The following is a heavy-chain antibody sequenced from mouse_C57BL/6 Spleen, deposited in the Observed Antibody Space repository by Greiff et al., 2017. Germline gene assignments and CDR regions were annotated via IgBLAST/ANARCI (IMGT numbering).Heavy chain of an antibody. CDR1: GFNIKDDY. CDR2: IDPENGDT. V-gene: IGHV14-4*01. Sequence: EVKVEESGAELVRPGASVKLSCTASGFNIKDDYMHWVKQRPEQGLEWIGWIDPENGDTEYASKFQGKATITADTSSNTAYLQLSSLTSEDTAVYYCFDRGFAYWGQGTLVTVSA. J-gene: IGHJ3*01. D-gene: IGHD2-14*01. CDR3: FDRGFAY.